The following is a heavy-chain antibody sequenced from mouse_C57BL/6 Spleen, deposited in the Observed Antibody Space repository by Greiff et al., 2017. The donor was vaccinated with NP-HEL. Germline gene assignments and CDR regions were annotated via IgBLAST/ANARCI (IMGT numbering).Heavy chain of an antibody. D-gene: IGHD1-1*01. Sequence: VQLQQSGAELAKPGASVKLSCKASGYTFTSYWMHWVKQRPGQGLEWVGYINPSSGYTKYNQKFKDKATLTADKSSSTAYMQRSSLTYEDSAVYYCARRATVVEAMDYWGQGTSVTVSS. J-gene: IGHJ4*01. CDR2: INPSSGYT. CDR1: GYTFTSYW. V-gene: IGHV1-7*01. CDR3: ARRATVVEAMDY.